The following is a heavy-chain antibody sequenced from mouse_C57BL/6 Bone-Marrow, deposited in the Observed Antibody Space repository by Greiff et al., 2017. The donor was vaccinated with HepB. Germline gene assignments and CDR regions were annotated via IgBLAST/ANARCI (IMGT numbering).Heavy chain of an antibody. CDR2: IYPGSGST. V-gene: IGHV1-55*01. Sequence: QVQLKQPGAELVKPGASVKMSCKASGYTFTSYWITWVKQRPGQGLEWIGDIYPGSGSTNYNEKFKSKATLTVDTSSSTAYMQLSSLTSEDSAVYYCARRIYYGSSDWYFDVWGTGTTVTVSS. CDR1: GYTFTSYW. J-gene: IGHJ1*03. CDR3: ARRIYYGSSDWYFDV. D-gene: IGHD1-1*01.